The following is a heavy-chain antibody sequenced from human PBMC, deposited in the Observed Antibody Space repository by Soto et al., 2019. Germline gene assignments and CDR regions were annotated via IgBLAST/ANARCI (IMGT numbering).Heavy chain of an antibody. CDR1: GDTFTSYA. Sequence: ASVKVSCKASGDTFTSYAMHWVRQAPGQRLEWMGWINAGNGNTKYSQKFQGRVTITRDTSASTAYMELSSLRSEDTAVYYCARNLMDYDILTGYNMAYYFDYWGQGTLVTVSS. D-gene: IGHD3-9*01. CDR2: INAGNGNT. V-gene: IGHV1-3*01. CDR3: ARNLMDYDILTGYNMAYYFDY. J-gene: IGHJ4*02.